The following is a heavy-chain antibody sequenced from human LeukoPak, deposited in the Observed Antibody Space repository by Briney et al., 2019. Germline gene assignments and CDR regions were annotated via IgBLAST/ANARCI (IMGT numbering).Heavy chain of an antibody. D-gene: IGHD3-10*01. Sequence: ASVKVSCKASGYTFTSYGISWVRQAPGQGLEWMGWISAYNGNTNYAQKLQGRVTMTTDTSTSTAHMELRSLRSDDTAVYYCARLSPPYYGSGSYYKVGYYYMDVWGKGTTVTVSS. CDR3: ARLSPPYYGSGSYYKVGYYYMDV. J-gene: IGHJ6*03. CDR1: GYTFTSYG. CDR2: ISAYNGNT. V-gene: IGHV1-18*01.